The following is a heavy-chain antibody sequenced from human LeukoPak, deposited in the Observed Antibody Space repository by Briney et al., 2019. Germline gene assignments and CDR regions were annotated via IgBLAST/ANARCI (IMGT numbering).Heavy chain of an antibody. D-gene: IGHD5-18*01. CDR3: AGGQLWIFDY. CDR1: GYSFTSKY. CDR2: INPSGGST. V-gene: IGHV1-46*03. J-gene: IGHJ4*02. Sequence: GASVKVSCKASGYSFTSKYMHWVRQAPGQGPESMGIINPSGGSTSYPQKFQGRFTMTRDTSTSTVYMELSSLKSEDTAVYYCAGGQLWIFDYWGQGTLVTVSS.